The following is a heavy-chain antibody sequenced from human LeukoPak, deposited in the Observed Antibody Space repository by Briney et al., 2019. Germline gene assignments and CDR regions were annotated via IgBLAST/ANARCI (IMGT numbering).Heavy chain of an antibody. J-gene: IGHJ6*03. D-gene: IGHD6-13*01. V-gene: IGHV4-39*07. CDR2: IYYSGST. CDR1: GGSISSSSYY. CDR3: ATRSGYSSSWYGALVDYYYYYYMDV. Sequence: SETLSLTCTVSGGSISSSSYYWGWIRQPPGKGLEWIGSIYYSGSTYYNPSLKSRVTISVDTSKNQFSLKLSSVTAADTAVYYCATRSGYSSSWYGALVDYYYYYYMDVWGKGTTVTVSS.